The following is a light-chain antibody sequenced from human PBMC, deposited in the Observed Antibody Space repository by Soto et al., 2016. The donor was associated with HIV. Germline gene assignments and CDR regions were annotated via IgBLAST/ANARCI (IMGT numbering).Light chain of an antibody. CDR1: NIGSKS. CDR3: QVWDSSSDHVI. J-gene: IGLJ2*01. V-gene: IGLV3-21*03. CDR2: DDT. Sequence: SYELTQPPSVSVAPGKTARITCGGNNIGSKSVHWCQQKPGQAPVLVVYDDTDRPSGIPERFSGFNSGKTATLTISRVEAGDEADYYCQVWDSSSDHVIFGGGTKLTV.